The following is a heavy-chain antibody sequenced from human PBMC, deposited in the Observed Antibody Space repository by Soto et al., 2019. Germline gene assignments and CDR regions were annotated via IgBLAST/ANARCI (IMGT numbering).Heavy chain of an antibody. CDR3: AKAGYSSSWGPDY. CDR1: GFTFSSYG. D-gene: IGHD6-13*01. CDR2: ISYDGSNK. V-gene: IGHV3-30*18. Sequence: SLRLSCAASGFTFSSYGMHWVRRAPGKGLEWVAVISYDGSNKYYADSVKGRFTISRDNSKNTLYLQMNSLRAEDTAVYYCAKAGYSSSWGPDYWGQGTLVTVSS. J-gene: IGHJ4*02.